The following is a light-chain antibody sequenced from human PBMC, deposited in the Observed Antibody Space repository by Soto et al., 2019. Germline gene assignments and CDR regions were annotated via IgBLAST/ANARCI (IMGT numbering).Light chain of an antibody. CDR3: QEYSNWPWT. J-gene: IGKJ1*01. CDR2: GAS. V-gene: IGKV3-15*01. CDR1: QSLNSN. Sequence: ELMVTQSPATLSETPGERASLSCRASQSLNSNLAWYQQKPGQAPRLLIYGASARAAGIPARFSGSGSGTEFTLTISSLQSEDFAVYYCQEYSNWPWTFGQGTKV.